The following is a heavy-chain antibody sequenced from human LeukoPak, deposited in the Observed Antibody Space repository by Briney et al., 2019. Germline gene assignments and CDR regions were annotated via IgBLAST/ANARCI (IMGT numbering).Heavy chain of an antibody. Sequence: GGSLSLSCAASGFTFSNAWMSWVRQAPGKGLEWVGRIKSKTDGGTTDYAAPVKGRFTISRDNAKNSLYLQMNTLRAEDTAVYYCAREDLGLTGYSSGWTDYWGQGTLVTVSS. D-gene: IGHD6-19*01. CDR3: AREDLGLTGYSSGWTDY. V-gene: IGHV3-15*01. CDR2: IKSKTDGGTT. J-gene: IGHJ4*02. CDR1: GFTFSNAW.